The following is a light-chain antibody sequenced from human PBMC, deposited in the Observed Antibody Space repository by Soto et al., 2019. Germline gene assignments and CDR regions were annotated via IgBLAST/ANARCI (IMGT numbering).Light chain of an antibody. J-gene: IGKJ1*01. V-gene: IGKV1-5*03. CDR3: QQYNSYWT. CDR1: QSISSW. CDR2: KAS. Sequence: DIQMTQSPSTLSASVGDRVTITCRASQSISSWLAWYQQKPGKAPKVLIYKASSLESGVPSRFSGSGSGTEFTLTISRLQPEDLATYYCQQYNSYWTYGQGTKVEIK.